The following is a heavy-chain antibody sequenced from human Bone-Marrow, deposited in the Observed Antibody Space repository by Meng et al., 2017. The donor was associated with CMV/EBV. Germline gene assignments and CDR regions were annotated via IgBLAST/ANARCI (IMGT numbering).Heavy chain of an antibody. CDR1: GFTFSNYN. V-gene: IGHV3-21*04. CDR2: ISSSSSYI. CDR3: ARVVPASIPHYYYGMDV. D-gene: IGHD2-2*01. Sequence: GESLKISCAASGFTFSNYNMGWVRQAPGKGLEWVSSISSSSSYIYFADSVKGRFTISRDNAKSSLYLQMNSLRAEDTAVYYCARVVPASIPHYYYGMDVWGQGTTVTVSS. J-gene: IGHJ6*02.